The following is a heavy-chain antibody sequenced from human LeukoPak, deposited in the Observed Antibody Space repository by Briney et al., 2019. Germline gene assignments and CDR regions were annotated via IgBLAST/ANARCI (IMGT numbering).Heavy chain of an antibody. V-gene: IGHV3-48*03. CDR2: IDFSGSTI. CDR3: ARGSGVAYYYSSIDV. J-gene: IGHJ6*03. D-gene: IGHD3-3*01. Sequence: GGSLRLSCEVSGFTFSNFEMNWVRQAPRKGLEWVSYIDFSGSTIFHADSVKGRFTISRDNAKNSLYLQMNSLRAEDTAVYYCARGSGVAYYYSSIDVWGKGTSVTISS. CDR1: GFTFSNFE.